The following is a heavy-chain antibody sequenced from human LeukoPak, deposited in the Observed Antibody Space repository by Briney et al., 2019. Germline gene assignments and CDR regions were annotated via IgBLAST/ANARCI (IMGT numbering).Heavy chain of an antibody. J-gene: IGHJ4*02. CDR2: ISGSGGTT. V-gene: IGHV3-23*01. CDR1: GFSFSSYE. D-gene: IGHD3-22*01. CDR3: AKGIYERSGHYQYYFDC. Sequence: PGGSLRLSCAASGFSFSSYEMNWVRQAPGKGLEWVSAISGSGGTTFYADSVKGRFTISRDNSKNTMDLQMNSLRAEDTAVYYCAKGIYERSGHYQYYFDCWGQGTLVTVSS.